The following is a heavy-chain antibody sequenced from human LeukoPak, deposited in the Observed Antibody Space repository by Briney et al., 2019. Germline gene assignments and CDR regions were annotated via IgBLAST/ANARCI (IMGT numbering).Heavy chain of an antibody. D-gene: IGHD3/OR15-3a*01. CDR3: ARDTGLGPLFDY. CDR1: GFTFSSYS. V-gene: IGHV3-21*01. Sequence: PGGSLRVSCAASGFTFSSYSMNWVRQAPGKGLEWVSSISSSSSYIYYADSVKGRFTISRDNAKNSLYLQMNSLRAEDTAVYYCARDTGLGPLFDYWGQGTLVTVSS. J-gene: IGHJ4*02. CDR2: ISSSSSYI.